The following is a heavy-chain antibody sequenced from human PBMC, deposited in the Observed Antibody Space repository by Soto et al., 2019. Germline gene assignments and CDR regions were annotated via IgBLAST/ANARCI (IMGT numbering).Heavy chain of an antibody. D-gene: IGHD3-3*01. CDR3: ARDWRGAEGFDP. V-gene: IGHV1-18*01. Sequence: QVQLVQSGPEVKKPGASVKVSCKASGYTFNTYGFSWVRQAPGQGLEWVGWIGTHNGDTTYAQKFQGRVTMTIDTSTTTSYMELWSLTSDDTAMYFCARDWRGAEGFDPWGQGTLVTVSS. CDR1: GYTFNTYG. CDR2: IGTHNGDT. J-gene: IGHJ5*02.